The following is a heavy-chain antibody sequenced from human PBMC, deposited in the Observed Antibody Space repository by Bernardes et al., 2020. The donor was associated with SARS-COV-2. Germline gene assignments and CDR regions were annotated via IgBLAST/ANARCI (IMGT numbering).Heavy chain of an antibody. Sequence: ASVKVSCKAPGYSFTNYDFSWVRQAPGQGLECMGWINPYNGNTYYAQKFQGRLTLTTDKSTTTTYMELRSLRSDDTAMYYCARKQGDSFDYWGQGTLVTVSS. V-gene: IGHV1-18*01. CDR2: INPYNGNT. CDR1: GYSFTNYD. CDR3: ARKQGDSFDY. J-gene: IGHJ4*02.